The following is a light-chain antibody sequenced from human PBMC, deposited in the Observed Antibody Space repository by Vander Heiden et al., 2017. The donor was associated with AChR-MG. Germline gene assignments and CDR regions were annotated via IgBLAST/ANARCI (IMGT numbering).Light chain of an antibody. CDR2: AAS. Sequence: DIQMTQSPSSLSASIGDRVTITCRASQTITNYLNWYQHKPGKAPRLLIYAASLLQSGVPSSFSGSGSGTDFTLTISSLQPEDFATYYCQQSHSSLPITFGQGTRLEIK. J-gene: IGKJ5*01. CDR3: QQSHSSLPIT. CDR1: QTITNY. V-gene: IGKV1-39*01.